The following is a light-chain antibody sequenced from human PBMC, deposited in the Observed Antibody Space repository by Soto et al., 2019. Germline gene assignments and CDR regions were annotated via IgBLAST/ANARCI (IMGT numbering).Light chain of an antibody. CDR2: GAS. V-gene: IGKV3-15*01. CDR1: QSVSSK. CDR3: QQYNNWPLT. J-gene: IGKJ4*01. Sequence: EIVMTQSPATLSVSPGERATLSCRASQSVSSKLAWYQQKPGQAPRLLIYGASTRATGIPARFSGSGSGTVFTLTISSLQSEDSAVYYCQQYNNWPLTFGGGTKVEIK.